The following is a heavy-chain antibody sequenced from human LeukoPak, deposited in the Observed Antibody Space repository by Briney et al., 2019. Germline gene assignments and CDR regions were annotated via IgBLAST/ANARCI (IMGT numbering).Heavy chain of an antibody. V-gene: IGHV4-59*03. Sequence: KPSETLSLTCTVSGGSISSYYWTWIRQPPGKGLEWIGYIYNSESTNYNPSLKSRVTISIDTSKNQFSLKLNSVTAADTAVYYCAAESERWLVRSWGQGTLVTVST. D-gene: IGHD6-19*01. J-gene: IGHJ4*02. CDR1: GGSISSYY. CDR3: AAESERWLVRS. CDR2: IYNSEST.